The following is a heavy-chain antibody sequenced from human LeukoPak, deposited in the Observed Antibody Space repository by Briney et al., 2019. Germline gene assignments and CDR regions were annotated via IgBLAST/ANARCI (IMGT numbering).Heavy chain of an antibody. D-gene: IGHD3-22*01. CDR2: ISGSGGST. CDR3: AKKFMAGYYDSSGYSADYYFDY. CDR1: GFTFSSYG. V-gene: IGHV3-23*01. Sequence: QPGGSLRLSCAASGFTFSSYGMSWVRQAPGKGLEWVSAISGSGGSTYYADSVKGRFTISRDNSKNTLYLQMNSLRAEDTAVYYCAKKFMAGYYDSSGYSADYYFDYWGQGTLVTVSS. J-gene: IGHJ4*02.